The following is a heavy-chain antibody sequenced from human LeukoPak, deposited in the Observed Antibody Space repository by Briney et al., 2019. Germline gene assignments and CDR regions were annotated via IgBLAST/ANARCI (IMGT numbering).Heavy chain of an antibody. CDR3: ARGTPVDVADAFDI. CDR1: GGSISSGGYS. V-gene: IGHV4-30-2*01. CDR2: IYHSGST. J-gene: IGHJ3*02. Sequence: SQTLSLTCAVSGGSISSGGYSWSWIRQPPGKGLEWIGYIYHSGSTYYNPSLKSRDTISVDRSKNQFSLKLSSVTAADTAVYYCARGTPVDVADAFDIWGQGTMVTVSS. D-gene: IGHD3-9*01.